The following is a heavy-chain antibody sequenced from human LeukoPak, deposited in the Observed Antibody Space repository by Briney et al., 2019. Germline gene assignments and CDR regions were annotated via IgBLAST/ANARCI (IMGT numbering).Heavy chain of an antibody. CDR1: GSSFTSYW. V-gene: IGHV5-51*01. Sequence: GASLQISCQGSGSSFTSYWIGWVRQLPGKGLEWMGIIYPGDSDTRYSPSFQGQVTISADKSISTAYLQWSSLKASDTAMYYCARSGYSYEVHDYWGQGTLVTVSS. D-gene: IGHD5-18*01. CDR2: IYPGDSDT. CDR3: ARSGYSYEVHDY. J-gene: IGHJ4*02.